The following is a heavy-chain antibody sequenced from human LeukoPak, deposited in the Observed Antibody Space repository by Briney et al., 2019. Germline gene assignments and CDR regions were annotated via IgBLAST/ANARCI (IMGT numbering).Heavy chain of an antibody. CDR1: GGTFISYA. CDR2: IIPIFGIA. CDR3: ARDSTAVAGGNWFDP. V-gene: IGHV1-69*17. D-gene: IGHD6-19*01. Sequence: ASVKVSCKASGGTFISYAISWVRQAPGQGLEWMGGIIPIFGIANYAQKFQGRVTITADKSTSTAYMELSSLRSEDTAVYYCARDSTAVAGGNWFDPWGQGTLVTVSS. J-gene: IGHJ5*02.